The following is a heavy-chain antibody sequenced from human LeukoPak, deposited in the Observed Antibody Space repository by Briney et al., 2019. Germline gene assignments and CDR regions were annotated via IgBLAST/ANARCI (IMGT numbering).Heavy chain of an antibody. Sequence: SVKVSCKASGGTFSSYAISWVRQAPGQGLEWMGGIIPIFGTANYAQKFQGRVTITADESTSTAYMELSSLRSEDTAVYYCARVFEWNDAEYYFDYWGQGTLVTVSS. CDR2: IIPIFGTA. CDR1: GGTFSSYA. D-gene: IGHD1-1*01. V-gene: IGHV1-69*13. CDR3: ARVFEWNDAEYYFDY. J-gene: IGHJ4*02.